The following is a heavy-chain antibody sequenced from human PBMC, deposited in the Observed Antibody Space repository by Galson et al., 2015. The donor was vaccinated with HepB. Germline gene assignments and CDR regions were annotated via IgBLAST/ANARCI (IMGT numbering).Heavy chain of an antibody. V-gene: IGHV3-33*01. CDR2: IWYDGTKK. J-gene: IGHJ6*02. Sequence: SLRLSCAASGFMFSSYGMHWVRQAPGKGLEWVAAIWYDGTKKYNADSVEGRFTISRANSKNTLYLQMNSLRAEDTAVYYCARDPLRSPEAYYYGMDVWGQGTAVTVSS. D-gene: IGHD1-14*01. CDR3: ARDPLRSPEAYYYGMDV. CDR1: GFMFSSYG.